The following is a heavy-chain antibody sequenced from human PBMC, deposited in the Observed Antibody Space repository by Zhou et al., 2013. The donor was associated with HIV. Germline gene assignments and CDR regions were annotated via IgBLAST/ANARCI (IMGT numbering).Heavy chain of an antibody. CDR2: IIPLFRTA. CDR1: GGTFSAYV. D-gene: IGHD6-25*01. CDR3: ARDPQVEAAGTRTLLF. V-gene: IGHV1-69*15. Sequence: QVQLVQSGAEVKKPGSSVKVSCKASGGTFSAYVITWVRQAPGQGLEWMGNIIPLFRTANYAQKLQGRVTITADQSTATVYMELTNLRSDDTGVYYCARDPQVEAAGTRTLLFWGQGTLVTVSS. J-gene: IGHJ4*02.